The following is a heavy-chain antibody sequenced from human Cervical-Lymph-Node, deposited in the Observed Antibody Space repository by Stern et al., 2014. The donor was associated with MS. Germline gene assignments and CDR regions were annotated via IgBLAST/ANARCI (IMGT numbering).Heavy chain of an antibody. CDR1: GGPIGSYF. Sequence: QLVQSGPGLLKPSETLSLSCTVSGGPIGSYFWSWIRQPPGKGLEWVGYVYYGGTTNYNPSLKSRVTISLDTSKSQFSLRLTSVTAADTAVYYCARGITDYYDYGMDVWGQGTTVTVFS. D-gene: IGHD1-14*01. J-gene: IGHJ6*02. CDR3: ARGITDYYDYGMDV. CDR2: VYYGGTT. V-gene: IGHV4-59*01.